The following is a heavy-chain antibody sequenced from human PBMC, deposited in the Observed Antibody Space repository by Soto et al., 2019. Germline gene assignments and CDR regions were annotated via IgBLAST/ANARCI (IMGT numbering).Heavy chain of an antibody. CDR1: GFTFSIAW. CDR2: IKSKTDGGTT. D-gene: IGHD2-15*01. J-gene: IGHJ6*02. V-gene: IGHV3-15*01. Sequence: GSLRLSCAASGFTFSIAWMSWVRQAPGKGLEWVGRIKSKTDGGTTDYAAPVKGRFTISRDDSKNTLYLQMNSLKTEDTAVYYCTTASEQYCSGGSCYSTSPYYYYGMDVWGQGTTVTVSS. CDR3: TTASEQYCSGGSCYSTSPYYYYGMDV.